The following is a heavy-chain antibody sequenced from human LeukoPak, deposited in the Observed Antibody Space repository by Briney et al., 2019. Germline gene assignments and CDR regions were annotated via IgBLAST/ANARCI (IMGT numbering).Heavy chain of an antibody. CDR2: IYYSGST. D-gene: IGHD3-10*01. CDR1: GGSISSYY. J-gene: IGHJ4*02. CDR3: ARGRVGSGSYQVDY. Sequence: SETLSLTCTVSGGSISSYYWSWLRQPPGKGLEWIGYIYYSGSTNYNPSLKSRVTISVDTSKNQFSLKLSSVTAADTAVYYCARGRVGSGSYQVDYWGQGTLVTVSS. V-gene: IGHV4-59*01.